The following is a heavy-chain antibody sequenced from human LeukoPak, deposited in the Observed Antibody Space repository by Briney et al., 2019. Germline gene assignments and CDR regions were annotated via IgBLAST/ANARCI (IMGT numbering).Heavy chain of an antibody. J-gene: IGHJ4*02. CDR3: AKTYYYDSVGYSPFDY. CDR2: ISISSGSI. V-gene: IGHV3-21*01. CDR1: GFIFSRYS. D-gene: IGHD3-22*01. Sequence: GGSLRLSCVASGFIFSRYSMNWVRQAPGKGLERVSSISISSGSIYYADSVKGRFTISRDNAKNSLYPQMNSLRAEDTAIYYCAKTYYYDSVGYSPFDYWGQGSRVIVSS.